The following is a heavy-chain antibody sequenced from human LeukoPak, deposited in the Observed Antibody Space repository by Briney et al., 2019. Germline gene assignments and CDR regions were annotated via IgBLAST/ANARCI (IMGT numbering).Heavy chain of an antibody. CDR1: GGSISGYY. Sequence: PSETLSLTCTVSGGSISGYYWSWIRQPPGKALEWVGYIHYGGSTSYNPSLKSRITISVDTSKNQFSLKLSSVTAADTAEYYCARVNGGNWYSPDYGAKEPLVPVP. D-gene: IGHD3-16*01. V-gene: IGHV4-59*01. J-gene: IGHJ4*01. CDR3: ARVNGGNWYSPDY. CDR2: IHYGGST.